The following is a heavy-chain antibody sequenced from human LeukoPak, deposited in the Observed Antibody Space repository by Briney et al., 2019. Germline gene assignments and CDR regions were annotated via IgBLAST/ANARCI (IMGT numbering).Heavy chain of an antibody. CDR2: ISGSGGST. J-gene: IGHJ4*02. Sequence: PGGSLRLSCAASGFMFSNFGMNWVRQAPGKGLEWVSAISGSGGSTYYADSVKGRFTISRDNSKNTLYLQMNSLRAEDTAVYYCAKDKAAGAFGVDYWGQGTLVTVSS. D-gene: IGHD6-13*01. CDR1: GFMFSNFG. V-gene: IGHV3-23*01. CDR3: AKDKAAGAFGVDY.